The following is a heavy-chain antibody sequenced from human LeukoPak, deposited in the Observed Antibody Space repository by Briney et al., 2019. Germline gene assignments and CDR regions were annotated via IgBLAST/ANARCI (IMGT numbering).Heavy chain of an antibody. Sequence: GASVKVSCKASGYTFTGYYMHWVRQAPGQGLEWMGRIIPILGIANYAQKFQGRVTITADKSTSTAYMELSSLRSEDTAVYYCARSRGSSTSPQRFDPWGQGTLVTVSS. V-gene: IGHV1-69*02. D-gene: IGHD2-2*01. CDR3: ARSRGSSTSPQRFDP. CDR2: IIPILGIA. CDR1: GYTFTGYY. J-gene: IGHJ5*02.